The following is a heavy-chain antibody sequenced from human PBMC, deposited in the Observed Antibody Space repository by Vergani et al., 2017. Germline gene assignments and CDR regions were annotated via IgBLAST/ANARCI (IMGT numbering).Heavy chain of an antibody. CDR2: IDPSDSYT. J-gene: IGHJ4*02. CDR1: GYSFTSYW. CDR3: ARGWDLLGSGSYSGFLTLDY. D-gene: IGHD3-10*01. Sequence: EVQLVQSGAEVKKPGESLRISCKGSGYSFTSYWISWVRQMPGKGLEWMGRIDPSDSYTNYSPSFQGHVNISADKSISTAYLQWSSLKASDTAMYYCARGWDLLGSGSYSGFLTLDYWGQGTLVTVSS. V-gene: IGHV5-10-1*03.